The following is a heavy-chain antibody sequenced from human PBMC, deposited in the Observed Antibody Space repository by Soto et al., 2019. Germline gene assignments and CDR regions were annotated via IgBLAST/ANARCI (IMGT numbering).Heavy chain of an antibody. V-gene: IGHV3-66*01. CDR1: GFTVSSKY. J-gene: IGHJ6*04. CDR2: TQSGGPT. Sequence: GGSLRLSCAASGFTVSSKYMSWVRQAPGTGLEWVSLTQSGGPTYYADSVKGRFTISRDTSDNTLHLQMDSLIAEDTAVYYCERDDVLCDGGRRYVVPLVDWGKGTTLTVSS. D-gene: IGHD2-21*01. CDR3: ERDDVLCDGGRRYVVPLVD.